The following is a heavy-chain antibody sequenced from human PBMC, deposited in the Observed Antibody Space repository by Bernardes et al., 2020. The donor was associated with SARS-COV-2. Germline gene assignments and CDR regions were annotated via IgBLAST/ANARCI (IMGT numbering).Heavy chain of an antibody. J-gene: IGHJ4*02. CDR3: ARGVPGY. Sequence: SETLSLTCAVYGGSFRGYQWSWIRQPPGTGLAWIGQINHSGSTKYNPSLKSRVTISVDTSKNQFSLKLTSVTATDTAVYYCARGVPGYWGQGTLVTVSS. V-gene: IGHV4-34*01. CDR1: GGSFRGYQ. CDR2: INHSGST.